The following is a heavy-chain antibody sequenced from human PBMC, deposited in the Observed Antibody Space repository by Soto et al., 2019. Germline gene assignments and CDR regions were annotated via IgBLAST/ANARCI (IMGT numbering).Heavy chain of an antibody. CDR2: ISSSSSTI. D-gene: IGHD3-9*01. CDR1: GFTFSSYS. V-gene: IGHV3-48*02. CDR3: ASPRGYYDILTPYYFYDMDV. Sequence: PGGSRRLSCAASGFTFSSYSMNWVRQAPGKGLECVSYISSSSSTIYYADSGKGRFTISRDNAKNSLYLQMNSLRDEDTAVYYCASPRGYYDILTPYYFYDMDVWRHGTRITVSS. J-gene: IGHJ6*02.